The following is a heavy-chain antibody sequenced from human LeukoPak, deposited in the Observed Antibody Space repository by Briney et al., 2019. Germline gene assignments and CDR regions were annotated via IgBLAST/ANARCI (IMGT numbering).Heavy chain of an antibody. J-gene: IGHJ6*03. Sequence: PSETLSLTCTVSGGSISSHYWSWIRQPPGKGLEWIGYIYYSGSTNYNPSLKSRVTISVDTSKNQFSLKLSSVTAADTAVYYCAREGIVVVPAAIGGGYYYYYYMDVWGKGTTVTVSS. CDR1: GGSISSHY. D-gene: IGHD2-2*02. CDR3: AREGIVVVPAAIGGGYYYYYYMDV. V-gene: IGHV4-59*11. CDR2: IYYSGST.